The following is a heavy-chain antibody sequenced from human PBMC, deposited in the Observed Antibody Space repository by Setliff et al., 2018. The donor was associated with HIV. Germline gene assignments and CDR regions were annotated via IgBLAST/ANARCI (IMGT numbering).Heavy chain of an antibody. D-gene: IGHD3-22*01. CDR1: GYSFTSYW. J-gene: IGHJ3*01. CDR2: IHPIDSDI. CDR3: ARVGDTSGYYFYIFDL. Sequence: GESLKISYQGSGYSFTSYWIGWVRQMPEKGLEWMGIIHPIDSDIRYNPSFQGQVTISADKSISTAYLQWSSLKTSDTAMYYCARVGDTSGYYFYIFDLWGQGTMVTVSS. V-gene: IGHV5-51*01.